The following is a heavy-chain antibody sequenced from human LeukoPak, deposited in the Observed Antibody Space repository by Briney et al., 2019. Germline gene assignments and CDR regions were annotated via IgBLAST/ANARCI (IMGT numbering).Heavy chain of an antibody. D-gene: IGHD1-1*01. CDR2: VSYDGSNK. CDR1: GFTFSSYG. V-gene: IGHV3-30*18. J-gene: IGHJ4*02. Sequence: PGRSLRLSCAASGFTFSSYGMHWARQVPGKGLEWVAVVSYDGSNKYYADSVKGRFTISRDNSKNTLYLQMNSLRAEDTAVYYCAKGVLLESDYWGQGTLVTVSS. CDR3: AKGVLLESDY.